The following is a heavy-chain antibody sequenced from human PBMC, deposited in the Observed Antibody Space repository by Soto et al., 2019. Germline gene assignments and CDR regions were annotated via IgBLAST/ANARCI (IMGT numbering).Heavy chain of an antibody. CDR3: ASPKLRFLEWSHFDY. D-gene: IGHD3-3*01. CDR1: GYTFTGYY. CDR2: INPNSGGT. J-gene: IGHJ4*02. V-gene: IGHV1-2*02. Sequence: WASVKVSCKASGYTFTGYYMHWVRQAPGQGLEWMGWINPNSGGTNYAQKFQGRVTMTRDTSISTAYMELSRLRSDDTAVYYCASPKLRFLEWSHFDYWGQGTLVTVSS.